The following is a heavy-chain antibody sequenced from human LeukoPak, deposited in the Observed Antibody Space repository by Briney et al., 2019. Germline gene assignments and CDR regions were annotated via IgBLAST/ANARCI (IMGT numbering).Heavy chain of an antibody. J-gene: IGHJ6*03. CDR3: AKTAYYDFWSGYPEYYCYYMDV. CDR2: IRYDGSNK. V-gene: IGHV3-30*02. D-gene: IGHD3-3*01. CDR1: GFTFSSYG. Sequence: GGSLRLSCAASGFTFSSYGMHWVRQAPGKGLEWVAFIRYDGSNKYYADSVKGRFTISRDNSKNTLYLQMNSLRAEDTAVYYCAKTAYYDFWSGYPEYYCYYMDVWGKGTTVTVSS.